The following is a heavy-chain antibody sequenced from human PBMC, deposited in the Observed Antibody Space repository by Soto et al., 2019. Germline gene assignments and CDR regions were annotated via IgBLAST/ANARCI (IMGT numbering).Heavy chain of an antibody. CDR3: AHSLSNFRFFDY. CDR1: GFSLPASAVG. CDR2: IYLGDDT. D-gene: IGHD4-4*01. Sequence: SGPTLVNPTQTLTLTCAFSGFSLPASAVGVGWIRQPPGKALEWLALIYLGDDTRYSPSLKSRLTITKDTSKNQVVLTMTNVDPVDTGTYYCAHSLSNFRFFDYWGRGALVTVSS. V-gene: IGHV2-5*02. J-gene: IGHJ4*02.